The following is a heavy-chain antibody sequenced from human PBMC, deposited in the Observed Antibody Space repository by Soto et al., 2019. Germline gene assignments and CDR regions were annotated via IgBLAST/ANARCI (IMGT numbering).Heavy chain of an antibody. Sequence: ASVKVSCKASGYTFTSYAMHWVRQAPGQRLEWMGWINAGNGNTKYSQKFQGRVTITRDTSASTAYMELSSLRSEDTAVYYCARAVVVVVAATTKYNWFDPWGQGTLVTVS. J-gene: IGHJ5*02. D-gene: IGHD2-15*01. CDR2: INAGNGNT. V-gene: IGHV1-3*01. CDR1: GYTFTSYA. CDR3: ARAVVVVVAATTKYNWFDP.